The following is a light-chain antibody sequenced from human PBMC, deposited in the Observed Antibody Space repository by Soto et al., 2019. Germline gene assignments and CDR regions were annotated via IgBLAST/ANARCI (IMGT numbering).Light chain of an antibody. Sequence: QSALTQPASVSGSPGQSITISCTGTSSDVGGYNYVSWYQQHPGKAPKLMIYEVSNRPSGVPDRFSGSKSGTSASLAITGLRAEDEADYYCQSYDNILSGPLFGGGTKLTVL. V-gene: IGLV2-14*01. CDR2: EVS. CDR3: QSYDNILSGPL. CDR1: SSDVGGYNY. J-gene: IGLJ3*02.